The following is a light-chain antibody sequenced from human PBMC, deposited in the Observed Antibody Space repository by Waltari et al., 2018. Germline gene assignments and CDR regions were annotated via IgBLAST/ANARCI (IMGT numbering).Light chain of an antibody. CDR3: QQLSS. CDR2: AAS. V-gene: IGKV1-9*01. Sequence: DIQLTQSPSFLSASVGDRVTITCRASQGISSYLAWYQQKPGKAPKLLIYAASTLQSGVPSRFSGSGSWPEFTLTISSLQPEDFATYCCQQLSSFGPGTKVDIK. J-gene: IGKJ3*01. CDR1: QGISSY.